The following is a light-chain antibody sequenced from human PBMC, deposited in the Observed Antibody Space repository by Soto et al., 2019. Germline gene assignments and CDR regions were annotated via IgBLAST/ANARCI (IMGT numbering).Light chain of an antibody. CDR3: RPLFYCPIA. V-gene: IGKV1-5*01. CDR1: QSISTW. CDR2: DAS. J-gene: IGKJ5*01. Sequence: SVATLSATKVGRDSISCWASQSISTWLAWYQQKPGKAPKLLIYDASSLESGVPSRFSATVSGTEFSLTITILQHDDSEAYYLRPLFYCPIAFPQGT.